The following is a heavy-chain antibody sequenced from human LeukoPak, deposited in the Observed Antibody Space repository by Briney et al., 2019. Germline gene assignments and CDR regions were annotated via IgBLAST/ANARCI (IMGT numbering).Heavy chain of an antibody. CDR2: IYHSGCT. CDR1: GYSINSGYY. CDR3: ARGQVGDYSGY. V-gene: IGHV4-38-2*02. Sequence: SETLSLTCTVSGYSINSGYYWGWIRQPPGKGVEWIGSIYHSGCTYFNPSLKSRVTISVDTSKNQFSLKLSSVTAADTAVYYCARGQVGDYSGYWGQGTLVTVSS. D-gene: IGHD3-10*01. J-gene: IGHJ4*02.